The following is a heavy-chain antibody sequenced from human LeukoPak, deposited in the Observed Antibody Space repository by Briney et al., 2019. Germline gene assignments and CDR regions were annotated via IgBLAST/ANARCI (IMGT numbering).Heavy chain of an antibody. CDR3: TRPARISMIVGDLGYFHY. CDR1: GFTFGDYI. V-gene: IGHV3-49*03. CDR2: ISRKAYGGTT. Sequence: PGGSLRLSWTASGFTFGDYIMSSFPQAPAKGQERVGFISRKAYGGTTEYAASVKGRFTISRDDSKSIAYLQMNSLKTEDTAMYYCTRPARISMIVGDLGYFHYWGQGTLVTVSS. D-gene: IGHD3-22*01. J-gene: IGHJ4*02.